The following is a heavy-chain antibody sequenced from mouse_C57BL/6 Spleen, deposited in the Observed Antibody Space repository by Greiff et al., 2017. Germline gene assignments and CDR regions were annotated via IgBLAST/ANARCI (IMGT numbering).Heavy chain of an antibody. Sequence: EVQLQQSGPELVKPGASVKLSCKASGYTFTDYYMNWVKQSHGKSLEWIGDINPNNGGTSYNQKFKGKATLTVDKSSSTAYMELRSLTAEDSAVYYCARWNYGNFYAMDYWGQGTSVTVSS. J-gene: IGHJ4*01. D-gene: IGHD2-1*01. CDR2: INPNNGGT. V-gene: IGHV1-26*01. CDR1: GYTFTDYY. CDR3: ARWNYGNFYAMDY.